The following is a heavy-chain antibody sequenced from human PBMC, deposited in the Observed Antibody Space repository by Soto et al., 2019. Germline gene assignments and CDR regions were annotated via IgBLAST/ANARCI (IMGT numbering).Heavy chain of an antibody. CDR2: ISKNGDST. CDR1: GFTFSSET. Sequence: GGSLRLSCAASGFTFSSETMFWVRQAPGKGLEHISAISKNGDSTFYAGSVKGRFTISRDNSQNTLYLQMGSLRAEDMAVYYCATKEGFAYWGQGTLVTVSS. V-gene: IGHV3-64*02. J-gene: IGHJ4*02. CDR3: ATKEGFAY.